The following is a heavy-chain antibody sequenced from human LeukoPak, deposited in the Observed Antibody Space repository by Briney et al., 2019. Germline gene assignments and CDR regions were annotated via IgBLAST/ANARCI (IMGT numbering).Heavy chain of an antibody. Sequence: ASVKVSCKASDYTFTSYGISWVRQAPGQGLEWMGWISAYNGDTNYAQKFQGRVTMTTDTFTSTVYMELRSLRSDDTAVYYCARGLDYYDKPIAYWGQGTLVTVSS. D-gene: IGHD3-22*01. CDR3: ARGLDYYDKPIAY. V-gene: IGHV1-18*01. J-gene: IGHJ4*02. CDR2: ISAYNGDT. CDR1: DYTFTSYG.